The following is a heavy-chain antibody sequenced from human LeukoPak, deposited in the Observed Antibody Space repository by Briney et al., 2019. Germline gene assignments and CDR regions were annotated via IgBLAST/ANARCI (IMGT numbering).Heavy chain of an antibody. D-gene: IGHD3-3*01. V-gene: IGHV1-2*02. J-gene: IGHJ4*02. Sequence: ASVKVSCKASGYTFTGYYMHWVRQAPGQGLEWMGWINPNSGGTNYAQKFQGRVTMIRDTSISTAYMELSRLRSDDTAVYFCARDNYDFWSGYSEPFDYWGQGTLVTVSS. CDR2: INPNSGGT. CDR1: GYTFTGYY. CDR3: ARDNYDFWSGYSEPFDY.